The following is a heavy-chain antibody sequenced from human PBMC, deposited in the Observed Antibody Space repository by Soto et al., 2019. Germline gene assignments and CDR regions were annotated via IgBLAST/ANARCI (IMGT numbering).Heavy chain of an antibody. Sequence: GGSLRLSCSASGFTFSSYAMHWVRQAPGKGLEYVSAIGSNGGSTYYADSVKGRFTISRDNSKNTLYLQMSSLRAEDTAVYYCVKVALGGARRIAVAGYFDYWGQGTLVTVSS. CDR3: VKVALGGARRIAVAGYFDY. D-gene: IGHD6-19*01. V-gene: IGHV3-64D*06. CDR1: GFTFSSYA. J-gene: IGHJ4*02. CDR2: IGSNGGST.